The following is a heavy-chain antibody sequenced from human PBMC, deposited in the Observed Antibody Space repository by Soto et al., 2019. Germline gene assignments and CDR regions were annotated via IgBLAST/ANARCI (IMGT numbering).Heavy chain of an antibody. J-gene: IGHJ6*02. CDR1: GGSISSSSYY. V-gene: IGHV4-39*01. CDR2: IYYSGST. D-gene: IGHD4-17*01. CDR3: AGQNGDYIYYYGMDV. Sequence: QLQLQESGPGLVKPSETLSLTCTVSGGSISSSSYYWGWIRQPPGKGLEWIGSIYYSGSTYYNPSLKSRVTIXXDXSXXQFPLKLSSVTAADTAVYYCAGQNGDYIYYYGMDVWGQGTTVTVSS.